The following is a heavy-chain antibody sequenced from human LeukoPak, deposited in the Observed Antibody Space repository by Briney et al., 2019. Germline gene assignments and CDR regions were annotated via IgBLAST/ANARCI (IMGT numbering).Heavy chain of an antibody. J-gene: IGHJ6*03. D-gene: IGHD3-10*01. CDR1: GFTFSSYW. CDR3: ARDSITMVRGVISYYYYYMDV. V-gene: IGHV3-74*01. Sequence: GGSLRLSCAASGFTFSSYWMHWVRHAPGKGLVWVSRINSDGSSTSYADSVKGRFTISRDNAKNTLYLQMNSLRAEDTAVYYCARDSITMVRGVISYYYYYMDVWGKGTTVTISS. CDR2: INSDGSST.